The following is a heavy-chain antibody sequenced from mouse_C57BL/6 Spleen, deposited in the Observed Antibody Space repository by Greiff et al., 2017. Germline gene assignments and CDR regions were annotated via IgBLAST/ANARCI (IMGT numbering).Heavy chain of an antibody. CDR3: ARDDGYDGWYFDV. CDR2: INPGSGGT. V-gene: IGHV1-54*01. D-gene: IGHD2-2*01. CDR1: GYAFTNYL. Sequence: VQLQQSGAELVRPGTSVKVSCKASGYAFTNYLIEWVKRRPGQGLEWIGVINPGSGGTNYNEKFKGKATLTADKSSSTAYMQLSSLTSEDSAVYFGARDDGYDGWYFDVWGTGTTVTVSS. J-gene: IGHJ1*03.